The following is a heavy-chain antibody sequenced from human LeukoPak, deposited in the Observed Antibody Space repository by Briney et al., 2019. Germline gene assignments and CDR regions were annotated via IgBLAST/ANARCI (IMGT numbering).Heavy chain of an antibody. CDR1: GFTFSSYA. D-gene: IGHD2-21*01. J-gene: IGHJ4*02. CDR3: AREGGDPHYFDY. V-gene: IGHV3-64*01. Sequence: PGGSLRLSCAASGFTFSSYAMHWVRQAPGQGLEYVSAISSNGGSTYYANSVKGRFTISRDNSKNTLYLQMGSLRAEDMAVYYCAREGGDPHYFDYWRQGILVTVSS. CDR2: ISSNGGST.